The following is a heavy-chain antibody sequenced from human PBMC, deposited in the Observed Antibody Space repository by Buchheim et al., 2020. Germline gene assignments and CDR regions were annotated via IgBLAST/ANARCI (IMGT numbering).Heavy chain of an antibody. CDR1: GGSISSGDYY. CDR3: ARLTYYDFWSGYFVPYYYYGMDV. V-gene: IGHV4-30-4*01. J-gene: IGHJ6*02. Sequence: QVQLQESGPGLVKPSQTLSLTCTVSGGSISSGDYYWSWIRQPPGKGLEWIGYIYYSGSTYYNPSLNSRVTISVDTSKNQFSLKLSSVTAADTAVYYCARLTYYDFWSGYFVPYYYYGMDVWGQGTT. D-gene: IGHD3-3*01. CDR2: IYYSGST.